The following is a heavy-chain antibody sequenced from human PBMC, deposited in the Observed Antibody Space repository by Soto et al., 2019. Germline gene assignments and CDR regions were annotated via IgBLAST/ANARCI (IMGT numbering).Heavy chain of an antibody. V-gene: IGHV1-46*01. Sequence: QVQLVQSGAEVKKPGASVKVSCKASGYTFTSYYMHWVRQAPGQGLEWMGIINPSGGSTSYAQKYQGRVTMTRDTSTSTVYMELSRLRSEDTAVYYCAGVGVYYDILTGYYQRDYYYYGMDVWGQGTTVTVSS. CDR1: GYTFTSYY. CDR3: AGVGVYYDILTGYYQRDYYYYGMDV. CDR2: INPSGGST. D-gene: IGHD3-9*01. J-gene: IGHJ6*02.